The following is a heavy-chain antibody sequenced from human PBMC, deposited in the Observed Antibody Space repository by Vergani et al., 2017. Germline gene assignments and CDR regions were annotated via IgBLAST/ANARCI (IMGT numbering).Heavy chain of an antibody. CDR3: ARDRYCSGGSCYSPYYYYGMDV. CDR2: IYYSGST. Sequence: QVQLQESGPGLVKPSQTLSLTCTVSGGSISSSSYYWGWIRQPPGKGLEWIGSIYYSGSTYYNPSLKSRVTISVDTSKNQFSLKLSSVTAADTAVYYCARDRYCSGGSCYSPYYYYGMDVWGQGTTVTVSS. V-gene: IGHV4-39*01. D-gene: IGHD2-15*01. J-gene: IGHJ6*02. CDR1: GGSISSSSYY.